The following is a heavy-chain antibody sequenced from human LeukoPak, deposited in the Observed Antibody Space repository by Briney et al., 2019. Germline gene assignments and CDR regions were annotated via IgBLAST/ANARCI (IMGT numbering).Heavy chain of an antibody. CDR2: ISWNSGSI. V-gene: IGHV3-9*01. CDR3: ARDQGGVGY. CDR1: GFTFDDYA. J-gene: IGHJ4*02. D-gene: IGHD3-16*01. Sequence: GGSLRLSCAASGFTFDDYAMHWVRQAPGKGLEWVSGISWNSGSIGYADSVKGRFTISRDNAKNSLYLQMNSLRAEDTAVYYCARDQGGVGYWGQGTLVTVSS.